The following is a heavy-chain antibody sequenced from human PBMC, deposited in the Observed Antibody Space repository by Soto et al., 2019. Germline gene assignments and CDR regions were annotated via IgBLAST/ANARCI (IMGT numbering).Heavy chain of an antibody. Sequence: QVQLVQSGAEVKKPGSSVKISCKASGGTFSSYAISWVRQAPGQGLEWMGGIIPIFGKANYAQKLQGRVTNTADKTTSTAHREQRNRRTEDTAEYYCTRGRGSYDTSSYFDYWGQGTLVTVSS. V-gene: IGHV1-69*14. CDR2: IIPIFGKA. J-gene: IGHJ4*02. D-gene: IGHD5-12*01. CDR1: GGTFSSYA. CDR3: TRGRGSYDTSSYFDY.